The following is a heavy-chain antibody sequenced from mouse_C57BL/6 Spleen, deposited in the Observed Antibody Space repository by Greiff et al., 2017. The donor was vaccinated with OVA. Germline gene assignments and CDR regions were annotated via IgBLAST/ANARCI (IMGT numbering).Heavy chain of an antibody. Sequence: QVQLQQSGAELVKPGASVKISCKASGYAFSSYWMNWVKQRPGKGLEWIGQIYTGDGDTNYNGKFKGKATLTADKSSSTAYMQLSSLTSEDSAVYFCARRGAQYAMDYWGQGTSVTVSS. V-gene: IGHV1-80*01. J-gene: IGHJ4*01. CDR1: GYAFSSYW. CDR2: IYTGDGDT. CDR3: ARRGAQYAMDY.